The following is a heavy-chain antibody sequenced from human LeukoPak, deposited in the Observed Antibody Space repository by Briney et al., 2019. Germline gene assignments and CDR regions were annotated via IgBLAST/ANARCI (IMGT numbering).Heavy chain of an antibody. CDR1: GGTFSSYT. Sequence: ASVKVSCKASGGTFSSYTISWVRQAPGQGLEWMGRIIPILGIANYAQKFQGRVTITADKSTSTAYMELSSLRSEDTAVYYCARDLGYGGNSIDYWGQGTLVTVSS. CDR2: IIPILGIA. J-gene: IGHJ4*02. CDR3: ARDLGYGGNSIDY. V-gene: IGHV1-69*04. D-gene: IGHD4-23*01.